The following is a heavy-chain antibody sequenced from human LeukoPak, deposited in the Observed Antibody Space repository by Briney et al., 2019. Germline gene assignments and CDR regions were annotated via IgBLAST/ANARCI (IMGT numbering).Heavy chain of an antibody. D-gene: IGHD2-2*01. Sequence: PSETLSLTCTVSGGSISSYYWSWIRQPPGKGLEWIGYIYYSGSTNYNPSLKSRVTISVDTSKNQFSLKLSSVTAADTAVHYCARFHCSSTSCYPRYWYFDLWGRGTLVTVSS. CDR1: GGSISSYY. CDR2: IYYSGST. J-gene: IGHJ2*01. V-gene: IGHV4-59*01. CDR3: ARFHCSSTSCYPRYWYFDL.